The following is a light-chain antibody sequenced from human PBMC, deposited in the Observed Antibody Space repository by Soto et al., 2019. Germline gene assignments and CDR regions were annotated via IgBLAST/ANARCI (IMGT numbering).Light chain of an antibody. V-gene: IGKV3-15*01. CDR3: QPYNSSQT. Sequence: DIVMTQSPSTLSVSAGERATLSCRASQSIHSNLAWYQQKPGQAPSLLISGASTTATGLPARFSGSGSATDTTLPVSRLPSEAFADYYCQPYNSSQTFGRGTKVVIK. CDR2: GAS. J-gene: IGKJ1*01. CDR1: QSIHSN.